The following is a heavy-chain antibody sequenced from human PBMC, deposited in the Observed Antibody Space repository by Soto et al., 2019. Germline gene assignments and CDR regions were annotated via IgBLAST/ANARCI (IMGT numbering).Heavy chain of an antibody. CDR2: VSDDGSNK. Sequence: QVQLVESGGGVVQPGRSVRLSCEAPGFTFSSYAIHWVRQAPGKGLEWVAVVSDDGSNKHYADSVKGRFTISRDNSKNTLFLQMNSLRPEDTAVYYCARDQKIFGVDIVRSMDVWGQGTTVTVSS. V-gene: IGHV3-30-3*01. D-gene: IGHD3-3*01. CDR3: ARDQKIFGVDIVRSMDV. J-gene: IGHJ6*02. CDR1: GFTFSSYA.